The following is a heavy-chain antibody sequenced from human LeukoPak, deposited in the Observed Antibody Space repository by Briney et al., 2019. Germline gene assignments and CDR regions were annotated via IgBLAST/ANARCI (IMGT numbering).Heavy chain of an antibody. V-gene: IGHV3-11*04. Sequence: GGSLRLSCAASGFIFSDYYMSWVRQAPGKGLEWVSYISSSSSTIYYADSVKGRFTISRDNAKNSLYLQMNSLRAEDTAVYYCAELGITMIGGVWGKRTTVTISS. CDR2: ISSSSSTI. CDR1: GFIFSDYY. CDR3: AELGITMIGGV. J-gene: IGHJ6*04. D-gene: IGHD3-10*02.